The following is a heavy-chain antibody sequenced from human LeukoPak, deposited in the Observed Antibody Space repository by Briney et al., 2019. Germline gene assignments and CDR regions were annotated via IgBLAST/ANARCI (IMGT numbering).Heavy chain of an antibody. V-gene: IGHV4-61*01. CDR3: ARKEARNRMWFDP. J-gene: IGHJ5*02. Sequence: SETLSLTCTVSGGSVSSGSYYWRWIRQPPGKRLEWIGYIYYSGSTNYNPSLKSRVTISVDTSKNQFSLKLSSVTAADTAVYYCARKEARNRMWFDPWGQGTLVTVSS. CDR2: IYYSGST. CDR1: GGSVSSGSYY. D-gene: IGHD1-14*01.